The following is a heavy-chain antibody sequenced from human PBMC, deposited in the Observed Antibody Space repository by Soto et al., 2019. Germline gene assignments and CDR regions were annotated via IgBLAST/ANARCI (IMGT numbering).Heavy chain of an antibody. CDR2: ISGSGGST. J-gene: IGHJ6*02. CDR1: GFTFSSYA. D-gene: IGHD3-3*01. V-gene: IGHV3-23*01. CDR3: AKAPGDYDFWSGYYYGMDV. Sequence: GGSLRLSCAASGFTFSSYAMSWFRQAPGKGLEWVSAISGSGGSTYYADSVKGRFTISRDNSKNTLYLQMNSLRAEDTAVYYCAKAPGDYDFWSGYYYGMDVWGQGTTVTVSS.